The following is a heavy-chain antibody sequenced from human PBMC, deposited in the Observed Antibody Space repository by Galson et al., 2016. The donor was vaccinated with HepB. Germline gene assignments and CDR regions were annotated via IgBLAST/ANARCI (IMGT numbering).Heavy chain of an antibody. CDR1: GFTFSSYA. Sequence: LSLSCAASGFTFSSYAMHWVRQAPSKGLQWVALTWYDGSNKYYADSVKGRFTISRDNSKNTLYLQMSSLRAEDTAVYYCAKGMDIVLVVDYWGQGILVTVSS. D-gene: IGHD2-8*02. CDR2: TWYDGSNK. V-gene: IGHV3-30*02. CDR3: AKGMDIVLVVDY. J-gene: IGHJ4*02.